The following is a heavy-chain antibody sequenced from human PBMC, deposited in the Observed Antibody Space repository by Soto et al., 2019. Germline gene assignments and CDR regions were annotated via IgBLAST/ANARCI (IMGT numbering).Heavy chain of an antibody. D-gene: IGHD2-8*01. CDR2: IYYSGST. V-gene: IGHV4-59*08. CDR1: GGSISSYY. Sequence: KASETLSLTCTVSGGSISSYYWSWIRQPPGKGLEWIGYIYYSGSTNYNPSIKSRITISVDTSKNQFSLKLSSVTAADTAVYYCARHHCTNGVCLEFDYWGQGTLVTVSS. CDR3: ARHHCTNGVCLEFDY. J-gene: IGHJ4*02.